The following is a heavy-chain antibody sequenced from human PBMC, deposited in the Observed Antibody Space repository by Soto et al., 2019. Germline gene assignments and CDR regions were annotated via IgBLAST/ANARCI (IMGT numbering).Heavy chain of an antibody. J-gene: IGHJ4*02. Sequence: GGSLRLSCAASGFTFSRHSMNWVRQAPGTVLEWVSSISSSSRYIYYADSVKGRFTISRDTDKNSLYLQMNSLRAEDTAVYYCARPNYYDSSGSSDYWGQGTLVTVSS. V-gene: IGHV3-21*01. CDR2: ISSSSRYI. D-gene: IGHD3-22*01. CDR1: GFTFSRHS. CDR3: ARPNYYDSSGSSDY.